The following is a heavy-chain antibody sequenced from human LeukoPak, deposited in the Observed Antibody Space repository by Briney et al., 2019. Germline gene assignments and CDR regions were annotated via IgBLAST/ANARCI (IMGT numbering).Heavy chain of an antibody. D-gene: IGHD2-15*01. CDR3: ARVCGSCFNAFDI. CDR1: GGSISSGDDY. V-gene: IGHV4-30-4*02. J-gene: IGHJ3*02. Sequence: SETLSLTCTVSGGSISSGDDYWSWIRQPPGKGLGWIGYIYYSGSTYYNPSLKSRVTISVDTSKNQFSLKLSSVTAADTAVYYCARVCGSCFNAFDIWGQGTMVTVSS. CDR2: IYYSGST.